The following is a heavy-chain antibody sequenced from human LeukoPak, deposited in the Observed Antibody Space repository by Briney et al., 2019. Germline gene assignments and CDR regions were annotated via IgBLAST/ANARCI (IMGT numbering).Heavy chain of an antibody. CDR3: ARDSSDYDFWSGGYYYYYMDV. CDR1: GFSFSGYG. V-gene: IGHV3-30*19. Sequence: GGSLRLSCAASGFSFSGYGMHWVRQAPGKGLEWVAVISSDGINKYYADSVMGRFTISRDNSMNTLYLQMNSLRTEDTGVYYCARDSSDYDFWSGGYYYYYMDVWGKGTTVTVSS. CDR2: ISSDGINK. D-gene: IGHD3-3*01. J-gene: IGHJ6*03.